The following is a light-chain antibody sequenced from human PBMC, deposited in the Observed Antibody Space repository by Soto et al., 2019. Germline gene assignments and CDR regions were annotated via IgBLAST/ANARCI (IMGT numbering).Light chain of an antibody. CDR2: GAW. CDR1: QDIAGY. Sequence: GDRVTITCRASQDIAGYLAWYQHKPGRTPELLIPGAWRLQSGVPARFCGSGSGTDFTLSLNTLQPEDFATYYCQQGYSFPSTLGQGPRREI. J-gene: IGKJ5*01. CDR3: QQGYSFPST. V-gene: IGKV1D-12*01.